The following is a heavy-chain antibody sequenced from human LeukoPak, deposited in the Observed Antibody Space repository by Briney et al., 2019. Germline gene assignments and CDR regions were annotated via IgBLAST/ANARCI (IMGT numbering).Heavy chain of an antibody. CDR3: ARSGPAAADY. D-gene: IGHD6-13*01. J-gene: IGHJ4*02. Sequence: SETLSLTCTVSGGSISSYYWSCIRQPPGKGLEWIGYIYYSGSTYYNPSLKSRVTISVDTSKNQFSLKLSSVTAADTAVYYCARSGPAAADYWGQGTLVTVSS. CDR2: IYYSGST. V-gene: IGHV4-59*01. CDR1: GGSISSYY.